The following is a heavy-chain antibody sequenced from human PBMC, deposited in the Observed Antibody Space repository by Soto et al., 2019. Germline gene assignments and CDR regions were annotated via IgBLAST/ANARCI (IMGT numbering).Heavy chain of an antibody. V-gene: IGHV4-34*12. CDR1: GGSFRAYY. Sequence: SETLSLTCAVYGGSFRAYYWSWVRQPPGKGLDWIGEIIHSESTKYNPSLKSRVTISVDTSKNQFSLKLSSVTAADTAVYYCARQRPTDGRWEFANYYGMDVWGQGTPVTVSS. J-gene: IGHJ6*02. D-gene: IGHD1-26*01. CDR2: IIHSEST. CDR3: ARQRPTDGRWEFANYYGMDV.